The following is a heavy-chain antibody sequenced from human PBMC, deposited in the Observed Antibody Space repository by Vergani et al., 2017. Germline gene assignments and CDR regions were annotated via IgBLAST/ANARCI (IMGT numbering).Heavy chain of an antibody. CDR1: GFTFSNAW. Sequence: EVQLVESGGGLVKPGGSLRLSCAASGFTFSNAWMSWVRQAPGKGLEWVGRIKSKTDGGTTDYAAPVKGRFTISRDDSKNTLYLQMNSLKTEDTAVYYCTTDPYSSGWYLEKVDYWGQGTLVTVSS. D-gene: IGHD6-19*01. J-gene: IGHJ4*02. V-gene: IGHV3-15*01. CDR3: TTDPYSSGWYLEKVDY. CDR2: IKSKTDGGTT.